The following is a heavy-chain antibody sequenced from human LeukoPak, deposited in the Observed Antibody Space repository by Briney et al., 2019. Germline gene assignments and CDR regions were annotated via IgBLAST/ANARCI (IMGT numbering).Heavy chain of an antibody. CDR3: AKVRYFDWLSPFNYFDP. D-gene: IGHD3-9*01. V-gene: IGHV3-23*01. CDR2: ISGSGGNT. CDR1: GFAFRSYA. Sequence: GGSLSLSCAASGFAFRSYAMSWVRQAPGKVLEWVSGISGSGGNTDYADSVKGRFTISRDNSKNTLYLQMNSLRAEDTAVYYCAKVRYFDWLSPFNYFDPWGQGTLVTVSS. J-gene: IGHJ5*02.